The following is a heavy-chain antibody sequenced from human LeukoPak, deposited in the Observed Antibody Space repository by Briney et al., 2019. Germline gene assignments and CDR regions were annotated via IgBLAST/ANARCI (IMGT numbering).Heavy chain of an antibody. D-gene: IGHD5-24*01. CDR3: AKGLHGVSFSFDY. CDR1: GFTFRDYS. J-gene: IGHJ4*02. V-gene: IGHV3-43*02. CDR2: INGDGLTA. Sequence: GGSLRLSCAASGFTFRDYSMHCVRQTPGKGLEWVSLINGDGLTAHYGDSVRGRFTISRNNSKNSLYLQMNGLRTEDTAFYYCAKGLHGVSFSFDYWGRGTLVTVSS.